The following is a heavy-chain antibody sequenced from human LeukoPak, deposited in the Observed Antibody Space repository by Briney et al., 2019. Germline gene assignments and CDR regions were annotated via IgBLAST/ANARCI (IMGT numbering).Heavy chain of an antibody. CDR1: GGSISSHY. Sequence: PSETLSLTCTVSGGSISSHYWSWIRQPPGKGLEWIGYIYYSGSTNYNPSLKSRVTISVDTSKNQFSLKLSSVTAADTAVYYCARGVAAAGTWGQGTLVTVSS. CDR2: IYYSGST. CDR3: ARGVAAAGT. D-gene: IGHD6-13*01. V-gene: IGHV4-59*11. J-gene: IGHJ4*02.